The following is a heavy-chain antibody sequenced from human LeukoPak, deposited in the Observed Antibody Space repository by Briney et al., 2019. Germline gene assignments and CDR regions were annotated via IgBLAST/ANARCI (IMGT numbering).Heavy chain of an antibody. Sequence: PGGSLRLSCVASGFTFSSYSMNWVRQAPGKGLEWVSYISSSSSTIYYADSVKGRFTISRDNAKNSLYLQMNSLRDEDTAVYYCARGHHDYGDLFRFRVPIFDYWGQGTLVTVSS. CDR3: ARGHHDYGDLFRFRVPIFDY. J-gene: IGHJ4*02. D-gene: IGHD4-17*01. CDR1: GFTFSSYS. V-gene: IGHV3-48*02. CDR2: ISSSSSTI.